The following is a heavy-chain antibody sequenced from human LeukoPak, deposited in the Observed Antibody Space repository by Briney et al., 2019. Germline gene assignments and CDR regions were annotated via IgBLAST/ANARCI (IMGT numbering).Heavy chain of an antibody. CDR2: ISSDSSYI. Sequence: PGGSLRLSCAASAFSFRSYSMNWVRQAPGKGLEWVPSISSDSSYIYYADSVKGRFTISRDNAKNSLYLQMNSLRAEDTAVYYCASPRGASGYFDCWGQGTLVTVSS. CDR3: ASPRGASGYFDC. V-gene: IGHV3-21*01. J-gene: IGHJ4*02. D-gene: IGHD3-22*01. CDR1: AFSFRSYS.